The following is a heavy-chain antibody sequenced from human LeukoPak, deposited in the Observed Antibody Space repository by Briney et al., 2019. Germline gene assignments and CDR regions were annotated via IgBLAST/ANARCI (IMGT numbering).Heavy chain of an antibody. J-gene: IGHJ4*02. CDR1: GGSFSGYY. CDR3: AIPSSGRVKAFDY. Sequence: PSETLSLTCAVYGGSFSGYYWSWIRQPPGKGLEWIGEINHSGSTNYNPSLKSRATISVDTSKNQFSLKLSSVTAADTAVYYCAIPSSGRVKAFDYWGQGTLVTVSS. V-gene: IGHV4-34*01. CDR2: INHSGST. D-gene: IGHD3-3*01.